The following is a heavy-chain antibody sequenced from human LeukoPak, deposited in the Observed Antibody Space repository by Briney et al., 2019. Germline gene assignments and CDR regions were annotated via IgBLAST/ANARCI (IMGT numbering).Heavy chain of an antibody. V-gene: IGHV3-11*04. J-gene: IGHJ4*02. CDR3: ARDLNAAGTIDY. CDR2: ISGSGHDI. CDR1: GFTFSDSY. Sequence: PGGSLRLSCAASGFTFSDSYMTWVRQAPGKGVEWVAYISGSGHDINYSDSVKGRFTISRDNAKNSLYLQMSSLRVEDTAVYYCARDLNAAGTIDYWGQGTLVTVSS. D-gene: IGHD6-13*01.